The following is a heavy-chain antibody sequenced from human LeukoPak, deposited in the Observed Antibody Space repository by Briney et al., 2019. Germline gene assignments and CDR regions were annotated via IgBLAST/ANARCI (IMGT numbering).Heavy chain of an antibody. J-gene: IGHJ5*02. D-gene: IGHD6-13*01. CDR1: GFTFNNYA. CDR3: AKDRAAPATPYNWFDP. CDR2: ISGSGGST. V-gene: IGHV3-23*01. Sequence: GGSLRLSCAASGFTFNNYAMSWVRQAPAKGLEWVSTISGSGGSTYYADSVKGRFTISRDNSRTTLYRQMISLRAEDTAVYYCAKDRAAPATPYNWFDPWGQGTLVTVSS.